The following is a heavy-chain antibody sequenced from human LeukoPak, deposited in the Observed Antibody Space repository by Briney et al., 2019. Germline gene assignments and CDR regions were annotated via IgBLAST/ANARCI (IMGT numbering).Heavy chain of an antibody. Sequence: GASVKVSCEASGYTFIDYYMHWVRQAPGQGLECMGWINPNSGGTNYAQNFQGRVTMTRDTSIRTVYMELSRLRSDDTAVYYCANTYALGNYYKGGFDPWGQGTLVTVSS. CDR2: INPNSGGT. CDR1: GYTFIDYY. CDR3: ANTYALGNYYKGGFDP. D-gene: IGHD3-10*01. J-gene: IGHJ5*02. V-gene: IGHV1-2*02.